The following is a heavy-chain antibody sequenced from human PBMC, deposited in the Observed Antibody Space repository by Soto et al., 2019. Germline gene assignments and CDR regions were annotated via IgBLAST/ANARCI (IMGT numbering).Heavy chain of an antibody. Sequence: SETLSLTCTVSGDSIGSFYWSWVRQPPGKGLEWIGYIYYSGTTNYNPSLKSRVTISIDTSKNQFSLRLTSVTAADTAVYYCARDRGYYDDTGPTYDYWGQGTQVTVS. D-gene: IGHD3-16*01. V-gene: IGHV4-59*01. CDR1: GDSIGSFY. J-gene: IGHJ4*02. CDR3: ARDRGYYDDTGPTYDY. CDR2: IYYSGTT.